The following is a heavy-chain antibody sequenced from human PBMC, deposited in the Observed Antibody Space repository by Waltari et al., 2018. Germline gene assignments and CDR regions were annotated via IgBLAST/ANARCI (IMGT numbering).Heavy chain of an antibody. V-gene: IGHV3-30*18. J-gene: IGHJ5*01. D-gene: IGHD3-9*01. CDR1: GFRFREYG. CDR2: VLDDGSQK. Sequence: QVQLVESGGGVVQPGRSLSLSCAASGFRFREYGMHWVRQGPGKGLGWVGIVLDDGSQKFYAESVKGRFSISRDNSKNMVYLQMNSLTGADSAVYYCVKDLNLHFDFWGQGTPVNVSS. CDR3: VKDLNLHFDF.